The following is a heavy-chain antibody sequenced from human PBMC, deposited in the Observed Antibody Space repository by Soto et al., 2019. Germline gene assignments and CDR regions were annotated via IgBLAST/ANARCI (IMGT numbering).Heavy chain of an antibody. CDR1: GYTFTSYA. D-gene: IGHD6-13*01. CDR3: ARARAAAGSYYFDY. CDR2: INAGNGNT. J-gene: IGHJ4*02. V-gene: IGHV1-3*01. Sequence: ASVNVSCKASGYTFTSYAMHWVRQAPGQRLEWMGRINAGNGNTKYSQKFQGRVTITRDTSASTAYMELSSLRSEDTAVYYCARARAAAGSYYFDYWGQGTLVTVSS.